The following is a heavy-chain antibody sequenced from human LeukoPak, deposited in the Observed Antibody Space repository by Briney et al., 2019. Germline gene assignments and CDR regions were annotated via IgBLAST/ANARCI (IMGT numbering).Heavy chain of an antibody. V-gene: IGHV4-34*01. CDR2: INHSGST. D-gene: IGHD3-22*01. Sequence: SETLSLTCAVYGGSFSGYYWSWIRQPLGKGLEWIGEINHSGSTNYNPSLKSRVTISVDTSKNQFSLKLSSVTAADTAVYYCARGPSSTITMIVVGAFDIWGQGTMVTVSS. CDR1: GGSFSGYY. J-gene: IGHJ3*02. CDR3: ARGPSSTITMIVVGAFDI.